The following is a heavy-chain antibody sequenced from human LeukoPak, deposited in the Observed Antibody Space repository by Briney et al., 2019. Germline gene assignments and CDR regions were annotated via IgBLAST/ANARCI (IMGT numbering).Heavy chain of an antibody. CDR2: ISSSGSII. J-gene: IGHJ3*02. V-gene: IGHV3-48*03. CDR3: VRDVGGFDI. Sequence: GGSLRLSCAASGFTFSSYEMNWVRQAPGKGLEWVSYISSSGSIIYFADSVRGRFTVSRDNAKNSLYLQMNSLRAEDTAVYYCVRDVGGFDIWGQGTMVTVPS. CDR1: GFTFSSYE. D-gene: IGHD3-16*01.